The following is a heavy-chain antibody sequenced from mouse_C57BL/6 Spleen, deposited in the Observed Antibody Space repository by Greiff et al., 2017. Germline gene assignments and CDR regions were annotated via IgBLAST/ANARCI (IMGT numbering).Heavy chain of an antibody. D-gene: IGHD1-1*01. Sequence: EVQLQESGPELVKPGASVKIPCKASGYTFTDYNMDWVKQSHGKSLEWIGDINPNNGGTIYNQKFKGKATLTVDKSSSTAYMELRSLTSEDTAVYYCARGDYYRFAYWGQGTLVTVSA. J-gene: IGHJ3*01. CDR2: INPNNGGT. CDR1: GYTFTDYN. V-gene: IGHV1-18*01. CDR3: ARGDYYRFAY.